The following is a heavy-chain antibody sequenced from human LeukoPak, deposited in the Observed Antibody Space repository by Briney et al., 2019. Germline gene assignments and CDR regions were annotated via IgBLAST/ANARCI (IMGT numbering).Heavy chain of an antibody. Sequence: GGSLRLSCGASGIIFSSYGMHWVRQAPGKGLEWVAFIRYDGSNKYYADSVKGRFTISRGNSKNTLYLQMNSLRAEDTAVYYCAKAYDYGDYGFDYWGQGTLVTVSS. D-gene: IGHD4-17*01. CDR3: AKAYDYGDYGFDY. J-gene: IGHJ4*02. CDR1: GIIFSSYG. CDR2: IRYDGSNK. V-gene: IGHV3-30*02.